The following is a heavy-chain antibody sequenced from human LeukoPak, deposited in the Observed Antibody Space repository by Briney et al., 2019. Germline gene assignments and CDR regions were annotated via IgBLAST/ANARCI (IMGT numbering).Heavy chain of an antibody. CDR1: DDSFSSHY. V-gene: IGHV4-59*11. CDR2: ISYIGST. CDR3: ARDLVTVTKGFDI. D-gene: IGHD4-17*01. J-gene: IGHJ3*02. Sequence: SETLSLTCAVSDDSFSSHYWTWIRQPPGKGLEWIGYISYIGSTNYNPSLKSRVTISIETSRNQFYLRLSSVTAADTAVYYCARDLVTVTKGFDIWGQGTMVSVSS.